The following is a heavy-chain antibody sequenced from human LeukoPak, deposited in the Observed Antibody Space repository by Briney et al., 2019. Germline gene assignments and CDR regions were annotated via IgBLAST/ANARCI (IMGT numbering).Heavy chain of an antibody. Sequence: GASVKVSCKASGGTFSSYAISWVRQAPGQGLEWIGGIIPIFGTANYAQKFQGRVTITADESASTAYMELSSLRSEDTAVYYCAREDTAMVEHYYYYGMDVWGQGTTVTVSS. D-gene: IGHD5-18*01. V-gene: IGHV1-69*13. J-gene: IGHJ6*02. CDR3: AREDTAMVEHYYYYGMDV. CDR1: GGTFSSYA. CDR2: IIPIFGTA.